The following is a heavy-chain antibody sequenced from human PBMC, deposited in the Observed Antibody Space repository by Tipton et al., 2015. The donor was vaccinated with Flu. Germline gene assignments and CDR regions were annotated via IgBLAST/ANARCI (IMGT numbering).Heavy chain of an antibody. J-gene: IGHJ3*02. CDR3: ARALERPDAFDM. D-gene: IGHD1-1*01. CDR2: MYTSFNT. V-gene: IGHV4-4*07. Sequence: TLSLTRTVSGASINSYYWSWIRQSAGKGLEWIGRMYTSFNTKYNPSLKNRMTMSVDTSKNQFSLTLDSVTAADTAVYYCARALERPDAFDMWGQGTMVTVSS. CDR1: GASINSYY.